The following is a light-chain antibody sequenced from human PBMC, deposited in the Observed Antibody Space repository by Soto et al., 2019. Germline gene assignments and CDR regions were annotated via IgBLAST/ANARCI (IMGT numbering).Light chain of an antibody. CDR3: QHSYSTPYS. V-gene: IGKV1-39*01. J-gene: IGKJ2*01. Sequence: DIQMTQSPSSLSASVGDRVTITCRASRSIGNYLNWYQQKPESAPKLLIYLTSSLQSGVPSRFSGSGSGTDFTLTISSLQPEDFATYYWQHSYSTPYSFGQGTKLEIK. CDR2: LTS. CDR1: RSIGNY.